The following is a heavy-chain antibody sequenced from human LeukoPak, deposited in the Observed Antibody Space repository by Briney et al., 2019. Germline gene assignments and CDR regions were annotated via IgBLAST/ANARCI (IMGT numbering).Heavy chain of an antibody. D-gene: IGHD2-21*01. J-gene: IGHJ5*02. Sequence: GASVKVSCKASGYTFTNFYIHWTRQAPGQGLEWMGWINPDNGVTDYAQKFQGRVTMTRDTSISAVYVELSRLRSDDTAVYYCARSDSYTWFDPWGQGTLVTVSS. V-gene: IGHV1-2*02. CDR2: INPDNGVT. CDR1: GYTFTNFY. CDR3: ARSDSYTWFDP.